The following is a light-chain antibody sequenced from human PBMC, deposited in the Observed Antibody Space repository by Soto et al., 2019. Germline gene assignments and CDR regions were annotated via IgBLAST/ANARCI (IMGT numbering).Light chain of an antibody. Sequence: QSALPQPPSSSGSPGQSVAISCTGTSSDVGGYNYVSWYQQHPGKAPKLIIYEVSQRPSGVPDRFSGSKSGNTASLTVSGLQAEDEADYYCSSYAGSNKVFGGGTKVTVL. CDR1: SSDVGGYNY. V-gene: IGLV2-8*01. J-gene: IGLJ2*01. CDR3: SSYAGSNKV. CDR2: EVS.